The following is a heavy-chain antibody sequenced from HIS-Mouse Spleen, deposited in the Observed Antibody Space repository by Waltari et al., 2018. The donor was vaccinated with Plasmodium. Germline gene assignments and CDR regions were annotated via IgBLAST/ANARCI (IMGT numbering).Heavy chain of an antibody. CDR1: GGSISRSSYY. V-gene: IGHV4-39*01. CDR2: IYYSGST. CDR3: ARLDERVLDY. Sequence: QLQLQESGPGLVKPSETLSLTCPVSGGSISRSSYYWGWIRQPPGKGLEWIGSIYYSGSTYYNPSLKSRVTISVDTSKNQFSLKLSSVTAADTAVYYCARLDERVLDYWGQGTLVTVSS. J-gene: IGHJ4*02. D-gene: IGHD6-13*01.